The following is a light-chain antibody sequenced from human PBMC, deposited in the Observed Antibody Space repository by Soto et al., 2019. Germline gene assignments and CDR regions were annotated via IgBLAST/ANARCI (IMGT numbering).Light chain of an antibody. CDR3: QQSYSTLTWT. CDR2: AAS. Sequence: DIQMTQSPSSLSASVGDRVTITCRASQSISSYLNWYQQKPGKAPKLLIYAASSLQSGVPSRFSGSGSGTDFTLTISSLQPEDFATYYCQQSYSTLTWTFGQGTKEDI. J-gene: IGKJ1*01. CDR1: QSISSY. V-gene: IGKV1-39*01.